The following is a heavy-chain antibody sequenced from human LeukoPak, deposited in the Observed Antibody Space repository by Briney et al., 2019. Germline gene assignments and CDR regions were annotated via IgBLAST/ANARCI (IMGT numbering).Heavy chain of an antibody. D-gene: IGHD2-8*02. Sequence: GSLRLSCAASGFTFSTFAMIWVRPLPGKGLEWVSSIFPSGGEIHYADSVRGRFTISRDNSKSTLSLQMNSLRAEDTAIYYCATYRQVLLPFESWGQGTLVTVSS. CDR2: IFPSGGEI. V-gene: IGHV3-23*01. J-gene: IGHJ4*02. CDR1: GFTFSTFA. CDR3: ATYRQVLLPFES.